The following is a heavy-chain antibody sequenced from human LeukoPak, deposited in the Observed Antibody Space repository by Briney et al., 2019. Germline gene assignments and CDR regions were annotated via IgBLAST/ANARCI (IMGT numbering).Heavy chain of an antibody. Sequence: GGSLRLSCAASGFTFSSYGMHWVRQAPGKGLGWVAVISYDGSNKYYADSVKGRFTISRDNSKNTLYLQMNSLRAEDTAVYYCARDYDSSGYYLSTEYFQHWGQGTLVTVSS. J-gene: IGHJ1*01. CDR1: GFTFSSYG. D-gene: IGHD3-22*01. CDR2: ISYDGSNK. CDR3: ARDYDSSGYYLSTEYFQH. V-gene: IGHV3-30*03.